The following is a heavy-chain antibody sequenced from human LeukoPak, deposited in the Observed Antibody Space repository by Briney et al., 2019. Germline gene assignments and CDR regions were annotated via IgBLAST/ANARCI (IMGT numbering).Heavy chain of an antibody. D-gene: IGHD3-22*01. CDR1: GYTFTNYD. J-gene: IGHJ4*02. Sequence: ASVKVSCKASGYTFTNYDINWVRQATGQGLEWMGWTNPNSGNTGYAQKFQGRVTMTRNTSISTAYMELSSLRSEDTAVYYCARDYYDNSGPSGYWGQGTLVIVSS. CDR3: ARDYYDNSGPSGY. V-gene: IGHV1-8*01. CDR2: TNPNSGNT.